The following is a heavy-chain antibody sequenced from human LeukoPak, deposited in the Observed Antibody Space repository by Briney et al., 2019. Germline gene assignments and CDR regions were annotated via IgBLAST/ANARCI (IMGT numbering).Heavy chain of an antibody. V-gene: IGHV1-46*01. CDR1: GYTFTSYG. CDR3: ARGSRGTTSDY. J-gene: IGHJ4*02. Sequence: ASVKVSCKASGYTFTSYGISWVRQAPGQGLEWMGIINPSGGSTSYAQKFQGRVTMTRDTSTSTVYMELSSLRSEDTAVYYCARGSRGTTSDYWGQGTLVTVSS. D-gene: IGHD4-17*01. CDR2: INPSGGST.